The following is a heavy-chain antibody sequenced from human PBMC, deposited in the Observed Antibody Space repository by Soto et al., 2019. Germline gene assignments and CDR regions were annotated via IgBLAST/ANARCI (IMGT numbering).Heavy chain of an antibody. CDR1: GFSFSNAW. Sequence: GGSLRLSCAASGFSFSNAWMNWVRQAPGKGLEWVGRIKSKTDGGTTDYAAPVKGRFTISRDDSKNTLYLQMNSLKTEDTAVYYCTTRQFDNHTMIDYWGQGTLVTVSS. V-gene: IGHV3-15*07. J-gene: IGHJ4*02. CDR2: IKSKTDGGTT. CDR3: TTRQFDNHTMIDY. D-gene: IGHD3-22*01.